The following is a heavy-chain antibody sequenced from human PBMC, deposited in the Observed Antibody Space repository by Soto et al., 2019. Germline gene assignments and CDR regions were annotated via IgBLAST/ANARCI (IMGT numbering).Heavy chain of an antibody. J-gene: IGHJ4*02. CDR3: AGSGG. V-gene: IGHV3-23*01. CDR1: GFTFSSYA. CDR2: ISGRDGTT. D-gene: IGHD6-19*01. Sequence: EVQLLESGGGLVQPGGSLRLSCAASGFTFSSYALIWVRQAPGKGLEWVSAISGRDGTTYYADSVKGRFTISRDNSKNTLYLQMNSLKSEDTAVYYRAGSGGWGQGTLVTVSS.